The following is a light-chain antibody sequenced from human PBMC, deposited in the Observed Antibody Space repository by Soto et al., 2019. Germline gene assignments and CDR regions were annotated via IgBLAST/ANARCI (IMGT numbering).Light chain of an antibody. V-gene: IGKV2-40*01. CDR2: AAS. Sequence: DIVMTSTPLPLTVTPGEPASISCRSSQSLWDSDDGNTYFAWYQQKPAKVPKRLIYAASTLQSRGPSRFSGSGSGTDFTLTISSMQPEDVATEYYQQCKVGPFTFGGGTKVDI. CDR3: QQCKVGPFT. J-gene: IGKJ4*01. CDR1: QSLWDSDDGNTY.